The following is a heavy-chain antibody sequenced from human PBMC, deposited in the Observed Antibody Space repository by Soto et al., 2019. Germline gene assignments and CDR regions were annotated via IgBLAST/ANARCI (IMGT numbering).Heavy chain of an antibody. V-gene: IGHV3-9*01. CDR1: GFTFDDYA. Sequence: EVQLVESGGGLVQPGRSLRLSCAASGFTFDDYAMHWVRQAPGKGLEWVSGISWNSGNIGYADSVKGRFTISRDNAKNSMYLQMNSLRAEDTALYYCSKDRRPYSYGSMDFWGQGTTVTVSS. CDR3: SKDRRPYSYGSMDF. J-gene: IGHJ6*02. D-gene: IGHD5-18*01. CDR2: ISWNSGNI.